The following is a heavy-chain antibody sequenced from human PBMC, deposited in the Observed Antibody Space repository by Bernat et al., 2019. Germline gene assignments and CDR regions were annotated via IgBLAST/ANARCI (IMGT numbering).Heavy chain of an antibody. V-gene: IGHV3-33*01. D-gene: IGHD6-13*01. CDR2: IWYDGSNK. Sequence: QVQLVESGGGVVQPGRSLRLSCAASGFTFSSYGMHWVRQAPGKGLEWVAVIWYDGSNKYYADSVKGRFTISRDNSKNTLYLQMNSLRAEDTAVYYCARGDSSSWHRSGGDYWGQGTLVTVSS. J-gene: IGHJ4*02. CDR1: GFTFSSYG. CDR3: ARGDSSSWHRSGGDY.